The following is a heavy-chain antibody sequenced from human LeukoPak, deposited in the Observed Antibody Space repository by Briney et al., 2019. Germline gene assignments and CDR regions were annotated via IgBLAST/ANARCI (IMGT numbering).Heavy chain of an antibody. J-gene: IGHJ2*01. Sequence: PGGSLRLSCATSGFTFSSYWMHWVRQAPGKGLVWVSRINSDGSSTSYADSVKGRFTISRDNAKNSLYLQMDSLRVEDTALYYCARDRVSNRGYFDVWGRGTLVTVSA. CDR1: GFTFSSYW. D-gene: IGHD1-14*01. CDR2: INSDGSST. V-gene: IGHV3-74*01. CDR3: ARDRVSNRGYFDV.